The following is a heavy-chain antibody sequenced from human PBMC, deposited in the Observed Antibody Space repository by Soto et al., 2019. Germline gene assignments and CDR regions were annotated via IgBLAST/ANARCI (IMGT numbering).Heavy chain of an antibody. CDR1: GGSISSSNW. CDR3: ASVRGGYYYAMDV. CDR2: IYHSGST. D-gene: IGHD3-10*02. V-gene: IGHV4-4*02. Sequence: SETLSLTCPVSGGSISSSNWWSWVRQPPGKGLEWIGEIYHSGSTNYNPSLKSRVTISVDKSKNQFSLKLSSVTAADTAVYYCASVRGGYYYAMDVWGQGTTVTVSS. J-gene: IGHJ6*02.